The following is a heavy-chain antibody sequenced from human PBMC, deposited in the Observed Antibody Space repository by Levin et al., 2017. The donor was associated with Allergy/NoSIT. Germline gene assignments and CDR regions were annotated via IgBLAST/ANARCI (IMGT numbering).Heavy chain of an antibody. J-gene: IGHJ4*02. D-gene: IGHD2-2*01. CDR3: AREMSTRATGDY. V-gene: IGHV1-46*01. CDR1: GYTFTSYY. Sequence: ASVKVSCKASGYTFTSYYMHWVRQAPGQGLEWMGIINPSGGSTSYAQKFQGRITMTRDTSTSTVYMELSSLRSEDTAVYYCAREMSTRATGDYWGQGTLVTVSS. CDR2: INPSGGST.